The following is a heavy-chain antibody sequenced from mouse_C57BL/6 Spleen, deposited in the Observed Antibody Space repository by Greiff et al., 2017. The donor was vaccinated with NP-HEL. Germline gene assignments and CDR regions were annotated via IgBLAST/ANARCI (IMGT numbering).Heavy chain of an antibody. J-gene: IGHJ1*03. Sequence: DVMLVESGGDLVKPGGSLKLSCAASGFTFSSYGMSWVRQTPDKRLEWVATISSGGSYTYYPDSVKGRFTISRDNAKNTLYLQMSSLTSEDTAMYYCARPTITTVVPYWYFDVWGTGTTVTVSS. D-gene: IGHD1-1*01. CDR1: GFTFSSYG. V-gene: IGHV5-6*02. CDR2: ISSGGSYT. CDR3: ARPTITTVVPYWYFDV.